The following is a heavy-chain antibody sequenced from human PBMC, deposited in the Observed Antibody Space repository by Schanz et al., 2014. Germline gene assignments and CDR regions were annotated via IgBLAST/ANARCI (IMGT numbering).Heavy chain of an antibody. J-gene: IGHJ4*02. V-gene: IGHV3-48*01. D-gene: IGHD1-26*01. Sequence: EVHLVESGGGLVQPGGSLRLSCAASGITFSDYWMSWVRQAPGKGPEWVSYISGSSRTIYYADSMKGRFTVSRDNAENALYLQMNSLRAEDTGLYFCARGGSGSHYRLDYWGQGTLVTVSA. CDR2: ISGSSRTI. CDR3: ARGGSGSHYRLDY. CDR1: GITFSDYW.